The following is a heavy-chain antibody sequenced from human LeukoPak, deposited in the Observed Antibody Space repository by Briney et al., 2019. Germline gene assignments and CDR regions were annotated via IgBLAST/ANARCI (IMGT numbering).Heavy chain of an antibody. CDR1: GNTFTDYY. CDR3: TADKKLGDFDY. D-gene: IGHD7-27*01. CDR2: INPNSGGT. V-gene: IGHV1-2*06. Sequence: ASVKVSCKASGNTFTDYYMHWVRQAPGQGLEWMGRINPNSGGTNYAQKFQGRVTMTRDTSISIGYMELSRLKSDDTAIYYCTADKKLGDFDYWGQGTLVTVSS. J-gene: IGHJ4*02.